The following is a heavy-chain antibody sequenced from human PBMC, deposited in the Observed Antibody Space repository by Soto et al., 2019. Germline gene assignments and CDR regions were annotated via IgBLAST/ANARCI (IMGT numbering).Heavy chain of an antibody. J-gene: IGHJ4*02. V-gene: IGHV1-3*01. CDR2: TNEGSGNT. CDR3: ARDDRSVSGVVTLDH. Sequence: EIKKGGASVKVSCKATGYSFKNYAVHWVRQAPGQRLEWMGFTNEGSGNTRFSQKFQGRSSITRETSAGTVYLDLRSLTSEDTAIYYCARDDRSVSGVVTLDHWGPGTLVTVSS. CDR1: GYSFKNYA. D-gene: IGHD3-3*01.